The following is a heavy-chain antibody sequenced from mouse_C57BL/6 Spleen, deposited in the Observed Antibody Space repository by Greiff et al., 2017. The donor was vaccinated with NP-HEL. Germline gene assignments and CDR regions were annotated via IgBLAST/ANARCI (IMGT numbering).Heavy chain of an antibody. Sequence: VQLQQSGAELVRPGTSVKMSCKASGYTFTNYWIGWAKQRPGHGLEWIGDIYPGGGYTNYNEKFKGKATLTADKSSSTAYMQFSSLTSEDSAIYYCARGGPYPSDAMDYWGQGTSVTVSS. CDR1: GYTFTNYW. CDR2: IYPGGGYT. V-gene: IGHV1-63*01. J-gene: IGHJ4*01. CDR3: ARGGPYPSDAMDY. D-gene: IGHD2-10*01.